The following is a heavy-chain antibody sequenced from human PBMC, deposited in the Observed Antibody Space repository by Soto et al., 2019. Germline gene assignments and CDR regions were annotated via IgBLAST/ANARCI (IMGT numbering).Heavy chain of an antibody. CDR1: GYSFTSYW. D-gene: IGHD3-10*01. CDR2: IYPGDSDT. CDR3: ARHEKLDISYGSGSHIDY. V-gene: IGHV5-51*01. Sequence: EVQLVQSGAEVKKPGESLKISCKGSGYSFTSYWIGWVRQMPGKGLEWMGIIYPGDSDTRYSPSFQGQVTISADKSITTAYLQWSSLKASDTAMYYCARHEKLDISYGSGSHIDYWGQGTLVTVSS. J-gene: IGHJ4*02.